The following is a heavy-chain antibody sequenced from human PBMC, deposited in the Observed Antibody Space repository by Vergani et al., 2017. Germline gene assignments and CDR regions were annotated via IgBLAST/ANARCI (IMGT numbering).Heavy chain of an antibody. D-gene: IGHD1-26*01. Sequence: QVQLQESGPGLVKPSETLSLTCTVSGGSISSYYWSWIRQPPGKGLEWIGSIYYSGSTYYNPSLKSRVTISVDTSKNQFSLKLSSVTAADTAVYYCARVGATHDYWGQGTLVTVSS. V-gene: IGHV4-39*07. CDR3: ARVGATHDY. J-gene: IGHJ4*02. CDR2: IYYSGST. CDR1: GGSISSYY.